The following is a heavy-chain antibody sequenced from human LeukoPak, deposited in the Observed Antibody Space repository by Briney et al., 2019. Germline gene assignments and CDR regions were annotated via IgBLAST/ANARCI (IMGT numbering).Heavy chain of an antibody. J-gene: IGHJ4*02. Sequence: ASVKVSCKASGYTFTSYGISWVRQAPGQGLEWMGWISAYNGNTNYAQKLQGRVTMTTDTSTSTAYMELRSLRSDNTAVYYCARDHGSYNWNDEGRFDYWGQGTLVTVSS. D-gene: IGHD1-1*01. CDR1: GYTFTSYG. CDR3: ARDHGSYNWNDEGRFDY. V-gene: IGHV1-18*01. CDR2: ISAYNGNT.